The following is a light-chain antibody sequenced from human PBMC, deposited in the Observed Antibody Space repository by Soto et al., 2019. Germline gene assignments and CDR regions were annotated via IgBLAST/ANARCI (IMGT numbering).Light chain of an antibody. CDR3: SSYTTSSTWV. J-gene: IGLJ3*02. V-gene: IGLV2-14*01. CDR1: STDVGGSKY. Sequence: QSALTQPASVSASPGQSITISCTGTSTDVGGSKYVSWCQQHPGKAPKLIIYEVSNRPSGVSNRFSGSKSGRTASLTISGLQAEDEADYYCSSYTTSSTWVFGGGTQLTVL. CDR2: EVS.